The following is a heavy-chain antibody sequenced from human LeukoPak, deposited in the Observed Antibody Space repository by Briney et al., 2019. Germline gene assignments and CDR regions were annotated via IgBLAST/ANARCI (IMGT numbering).Heavy chain of an antibody. Sequence: GASVKVSCKASGYTFTSYGISWVRQAPGQGLEWMGWISAYNGNTNYAQKLQGRVTMTTDTSTSTAYMELRSLRSDDTAVYYCARGQTTYLAARWIDYWGRGTLVTVSS. CDR1: GYTFTSYG. CDR2: ISAYNGNT. J-gene: IGHJ4*02. CDR3: ARGQTTYLAARWIDY. D-gene: IGHD6-6*01. V-gene: IGHV1-18*01.